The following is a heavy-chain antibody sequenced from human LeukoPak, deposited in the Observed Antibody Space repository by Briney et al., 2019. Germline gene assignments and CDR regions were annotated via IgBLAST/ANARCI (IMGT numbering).Heavy chain of an antibody. CDR3: AKDLDIVATITGN. V-gene: IGHV3-23*01. CDR1: GFRFGDHA. D-gene: IGHD5-12*01. J-gene: IGHJ4*02. Sequence: GGSLRLSCTTSGFRFGDHAMNWVRQAPGKGLEWVSGVSGGGGSTYYADSVKGRFTISRDNSKNTLYLQMNSLRAEDTAVYYCAKDLDIVATITGNWGQGTLVTVSS. CDR2: VSGGGGST.